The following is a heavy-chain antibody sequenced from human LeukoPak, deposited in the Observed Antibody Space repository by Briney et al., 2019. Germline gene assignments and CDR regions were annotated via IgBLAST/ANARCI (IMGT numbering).Heavy chain of an antibody. D-gene: IGHD3-3*01. CDR2: MSGDGSST. J-gene: IGHJ4*02. Sequence: TGGSLRLSCAASGFSFSTYWMHWVRQAPGKGLVWLSRMSGDGSSTSYADSVKGRFSISRDNAKNTLYLQMNSLRAEDTAVYYCVRWGDYYQSLFDSWGQGTLVTVSS. CDR3: VRWGDYYQSLFDS. V-gene: IGHV3-74*01. CDR1: GFSFSTYW.